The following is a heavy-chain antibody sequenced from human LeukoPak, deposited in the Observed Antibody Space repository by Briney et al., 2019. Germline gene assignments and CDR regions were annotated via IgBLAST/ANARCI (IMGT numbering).Heavy chain of an antibody. CDR1: GFTFINYA. D-gene: IGHD2/OR15-2a*01. V-gene: IGHV3-23*01. CDR2: ISGRGDST. J-gene: IGHJ4*02. CDR3: AKSSTRDAPFGYFDY. Sequence: GGSLRPSCVASGFTFINYALNWVRQAPGKGLEWVAVISGRGDSTYFPDSVKGRLTISRDDSKNMVFLQMNSLRVEDTAIYYCAKSSTRDAPFGYFDYWGQGALFTVSS.